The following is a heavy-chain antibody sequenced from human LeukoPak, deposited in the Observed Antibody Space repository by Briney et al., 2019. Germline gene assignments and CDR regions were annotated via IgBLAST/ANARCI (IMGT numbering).Heavy chain of an antibody. Sequence: PSETLSLTCAVYGGSFSGYYWSWIRQPPGKGLEWIGEINHSGSTNYNPSLKSRVTISVDTSKNQFSLKLSSVTAAVTAVYYCARMIYYGSGSYYNRGDYWGQGTLLTVSS. CDR2: INHSGST. J-gene: IGHJ4*02. CDR3: ARMIYYGSGSYYNRGDY. CDR1: GGSFSGYY. D-gene: IGHD3-10*01. V-gene: IGHV4-34*01.